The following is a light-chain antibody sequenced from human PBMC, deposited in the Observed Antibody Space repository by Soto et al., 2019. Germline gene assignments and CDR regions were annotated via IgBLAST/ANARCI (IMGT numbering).Light chain of an antibody. CDR3: SSYTGSSTLV. V-gene: IGLV2-14*01. CDR1: SSDVGGYNY. Sequence: QSVLTQPASVSASPGQSITISCTGTSSDVGGYNYVSWYQQHPGKAPKLMIYEVSNRPSGVSNRFSGSKSGNTASLTISGLQAEDEGDYYCSSYTGSSTLVFGGGTKLTVL. J-gene: IGLJ3*02. CDR2: EVS.